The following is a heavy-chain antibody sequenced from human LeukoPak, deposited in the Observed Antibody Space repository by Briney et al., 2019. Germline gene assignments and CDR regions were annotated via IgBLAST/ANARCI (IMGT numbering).Heavy chain of an antibody. D-gene: IGHD2-2*01. V-gene: IGHV4-59*01. CDR3: VKSNSRYQPWTLDI. Sequence: SETLSLTCTVSSGSFRTYYWSWIRQPPGKGLEWIGYIFYNEGTSYNPSLKSRVTISVDTFNNQLSLKVNSVTAADTAMYYCVKSNSRYQPWTLDIWGRGTMVTVSS. CDR2: IFYNEGT. J-gene: IGHJ3*02. CDR1: SGSFRTYY.